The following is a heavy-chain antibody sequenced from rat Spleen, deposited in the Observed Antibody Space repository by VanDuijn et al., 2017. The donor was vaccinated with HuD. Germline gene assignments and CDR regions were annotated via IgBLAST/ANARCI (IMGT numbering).Heavy chain of an antibody. D-gene: IGHD4-3*01. Sequence: EVQLVEPGGGLVQPGRSLKLSCVASGFTFNNYWMTWVRQAPGMGLEWIASISNARGITYYPNSVKGRFTISRDNAKSTLYLQMNSLRSEDTATYYCTRDRNSGYDYWGQGVMVTVSS. V-gene: IGHV5-31*01. CDR1: GFTFNNYW. CDR2: ISNARGIT. J-gene: IGHJ2*01. CDR3: TRDRNSGYDY.